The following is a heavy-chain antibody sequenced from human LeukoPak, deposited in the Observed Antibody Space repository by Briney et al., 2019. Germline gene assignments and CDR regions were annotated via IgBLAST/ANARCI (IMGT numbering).Heavy chain of an antibody. CDR2: IKQDGSDR. CDR3: VRNFAVAGTCFDS. D-gene: IGHD6-19*01. Sequence: GGSLRLSCAASGFTFRNYWMSWVRQVPGTGLEWVANIKQDGSDRNYVTSVRGRFTISRDNAESSLYLQMNSLRAEDTAVYYCVRNFAVAGTCFDSWGQGTLVTVSS. V-gene: IGHV3-7*03. CDR1: GFTFRNYW. J-gene: IGHJ4*02.